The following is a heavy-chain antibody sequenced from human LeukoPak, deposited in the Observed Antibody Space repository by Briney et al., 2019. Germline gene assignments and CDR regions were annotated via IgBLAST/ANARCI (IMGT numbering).Heavy chain of an antibody. J-gene: IGHJ6*03. CDR3: AREDIVVVPAAIPHPYYYYMDV. CDR1: GFTFSSYS. V-gene: IGHV3-48*01. D-gene: IGHD2-2*01. Sequence: PGGSLRLSCAAFGFTFSSYSMNWVRQAQGKGLEWVSYISSSSSTIYYADSVKGRFSIYRDNAKNSPYMQMNSLRAEDTAVYYCAREDIVVVPAAIPHPYYYYMDVWGKGTTVTVSS. CDR2: ISSSSSTI.